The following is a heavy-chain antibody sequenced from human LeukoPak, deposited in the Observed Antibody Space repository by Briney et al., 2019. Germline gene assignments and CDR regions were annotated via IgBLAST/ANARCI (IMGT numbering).Heavy chain of an antibody. D-gene: IGHD3-10*01. CDR2: IKQDGSEK. J-gene: IGHJ4*02. CDR1: GFTFSDAW. V-gene: IGHV3-7*03. CDR3: ATWPGAWYGEDY. Sequence: GGSLRLSCAGSGFTFSDAWMSWVRQAPGKGLEWVANIKQDGSEKYYVDSVKGRSTISRDNSQNTMYLQMNGLRAEDTAVYYCATWPGAWYGEDYWGQGTLVTVSS.